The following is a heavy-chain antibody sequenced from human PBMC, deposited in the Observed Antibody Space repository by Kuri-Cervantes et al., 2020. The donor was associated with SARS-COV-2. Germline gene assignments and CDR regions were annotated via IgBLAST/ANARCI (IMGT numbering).Heavy chain of an antibody. CDR3: ARDSEYCGRTTYYIEQ. CDR1: GGAFNSHA. Sequence: SVKVSCKASGGAFNSHAISWVRQAPGQGLEWMGRVIPIFGTGNNAQKFQGRITITADTTTSTAYMELSSLTSEDTAVYYRARDSEYCGRTTYYIEQWGQGTLVTVSS. D-gene: IGHD2-2*02. V-gene: IGHV1-69*06. CDR2: VIPIFGTG. J-gene: IGHJ4*02.